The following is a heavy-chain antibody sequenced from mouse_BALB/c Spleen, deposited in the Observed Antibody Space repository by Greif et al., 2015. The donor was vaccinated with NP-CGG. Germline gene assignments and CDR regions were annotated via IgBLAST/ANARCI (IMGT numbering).Heavy chain of an antibody. Sequence: VKLVESGPGLVAPSQSLSITCTVSGFSLTSYGVHWVRQPPGKGLEWLGVIWAGGSTNYNSALMSRLSISKDNSKSQVFLKMNSLQTDDTAMYYCARTYGYDEGYAMDYWGQGTSVTVSS. CDR1: GFSLTSYG. J-gene: IGHJ4*01. CDR2: IWAGGST. CDR3: ARTYGYDEGYAMDY. D-gene: IGHD2-2*01. V-gene: IGHV2-9*02.